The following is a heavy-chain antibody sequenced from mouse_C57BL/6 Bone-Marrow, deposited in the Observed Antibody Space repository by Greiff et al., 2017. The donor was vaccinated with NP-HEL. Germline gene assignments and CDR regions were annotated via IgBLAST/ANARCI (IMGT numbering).Heavy chain of an antibody. Sequence: VQLQQSDAELVKPGASVKISCKVSGYTFTDHPIHWMKQRPEQGLEWIGYIYPRDGSTKYNEKFKGKATLTADKSSSTAYMQLNSLTSEDSAVYFCARPPRSYYGSSYWYFDVWGTGTTVTVSS. V-gene: IGHV1-78*01. J-gene: IGHJ1*03. D-gene: IGHD1-1*01. CDR1: GYTFTDHP. CDR3: ARPPRSYYGSSYWYFDV. CDR2: IYPRDGST.